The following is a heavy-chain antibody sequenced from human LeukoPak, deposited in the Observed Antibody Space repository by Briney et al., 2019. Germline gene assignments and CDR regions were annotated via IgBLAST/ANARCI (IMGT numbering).Heavy chain of an antibody. D-gene: IGHD3-9*01. CDR2: IKQDGSVK. Sequence: GGSLRLSCAASGFTFSSYWMNWVRQAPGKGLEWVANIKQDGSVKNYVDSVKGRFTISRDNAKNSLSLQMSSLRAEDTAVYYCARENNILTGYGMDVWGQGTTVTVSS. CDR3: ARENNILTGYGMDV. J-gene: IGHJ6*02. V-gene: IGHV3-7*01. CDR1: GFTFSSYW.